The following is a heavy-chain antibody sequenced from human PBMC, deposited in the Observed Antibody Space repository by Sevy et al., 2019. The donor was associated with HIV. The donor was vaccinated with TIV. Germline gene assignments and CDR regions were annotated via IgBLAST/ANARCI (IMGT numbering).Heavy chain of an antibody. CDR3: TRLGRYDDRLGGVDV. CDR1: GLTFSGSA. Sequence: GGSLRLSCAASGLTFSGSAMHWVRQASGKGLEWVGRIRSKANSYATAYDASVKDSFTIYRDDSKNTVYLQMNSQKTEDTAVYYCTRLGRYDDRLGGVDVWGQGTTVTVSS. D-gene: IGHD3-22*01. V-gene: IGHV3-73*01. J-gene: IGHJ6*02. CDR2: IRSKANSYAT.